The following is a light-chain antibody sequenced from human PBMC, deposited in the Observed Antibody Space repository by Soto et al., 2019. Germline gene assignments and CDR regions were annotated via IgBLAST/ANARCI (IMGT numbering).Light chain of an antibody. J-gene: IGKJ1*01. CDR1: QSISSW. CDR3: QQYNSYGT. Sequence: DIHMTQSPSTLSASLGDRVTITFRASQSISSWLAWYQQKPGKAPKVLIHAASTLQSGVPSRFSGSGSGTEFTLTISSLQPDDFATYYCQQYNSYGTFGQGTKVDIK. CDR2: AAS. V-gene: IGKV1-5*01.